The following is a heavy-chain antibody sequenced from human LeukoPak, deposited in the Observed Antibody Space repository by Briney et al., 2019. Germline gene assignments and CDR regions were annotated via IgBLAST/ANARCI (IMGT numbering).Heavy chain of an antibody. CDR2: IYYSGST. D-gene: IGHD3-3*01. CDR3: ASRSSIWSGYQDTLYYFDS. Sequence: SETLSLTCTVSGGSISSSSYYLGWIRQPPGKRLEWIGHIYYSGSTNYNPSLKSRVTISVDTSKNQFSLKLSSVTAADTAVYYCASRSSIWSGYQDTLYYFDSWGQGTLVTVSS. V-gene: IGHV4-61*05. CDR1: GGSISSSSYY. J-gene: IGHJ4*02.